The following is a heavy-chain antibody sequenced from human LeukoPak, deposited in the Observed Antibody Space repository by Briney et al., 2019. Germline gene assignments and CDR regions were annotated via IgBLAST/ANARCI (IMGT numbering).Heavy chain of an antibody. J-gene: IGHJ5*02. CDR1: GGTFSSYA. V-gene: IGHV1-69*05. D-gene: IGHD3-22*01. Sequence: SVKVSCKASGGTFSSYAISWVRQAPGQGLEWMGGIIPIFGTANYAQKFQGRVTMTRDMSTSTVYMELSSLRSEDTAVYYCARDRRYYYDSSGYSYDPWGQGTLVTVSS. CDR3: ARDRRYYYDSSGYSYDP. CDR2: IIPIFGTA.